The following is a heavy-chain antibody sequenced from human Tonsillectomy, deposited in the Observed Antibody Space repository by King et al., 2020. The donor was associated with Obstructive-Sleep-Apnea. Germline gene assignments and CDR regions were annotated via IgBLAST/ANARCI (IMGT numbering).Heavy chain of an antibody. CDR1: GFSFSSSA. J-gene: IGHJ5*02. D-gene: IGHD6-6*01. CDR2: ISFDGFNK. V-gene: IGHV3-30*09. Sequence: VQLVESGGGVVQPGRSLSLSCVASGFSFSSSAMHWVRQAPGKGLEWVSVISFDGFNKYYADSVKGRFALSRDNSKNTLYLQMDSLRPEDTAIYYCARDLNSQYTLAFDLWGQGTPVTVSS. CDR3: ARDLNSQYTLAFDL.